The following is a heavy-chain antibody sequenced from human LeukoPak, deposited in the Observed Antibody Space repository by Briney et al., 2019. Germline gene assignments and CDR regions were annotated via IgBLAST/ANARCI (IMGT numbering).Heavy chain of an antibody. D-gene: IGHD6-13*01. CDR3: ASGVSQQLVSVSGYYYGMDV. V-gene: IGHV3-21*01. Sequence: GGSLRLSCAASGFTFSSYVMSWVRQAPGKGLEWVSSISSSSSYIYYADSVKGRFTISRDNAKNSLYLQMNSLRAEDTAVYYCASGVSQQLVSVSGYYYGMDVWGQGTTVTVSS. CDR1: GFTFSSYV. J-gene: IGHJ6*02. CDR2: ISSSSSYI.